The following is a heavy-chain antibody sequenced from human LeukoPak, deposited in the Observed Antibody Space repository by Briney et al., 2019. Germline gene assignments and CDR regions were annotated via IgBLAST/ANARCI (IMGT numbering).Heavy chain of an antibody. V-gene: IGHV1-46*01. D-gene: IGHD5-18*01. CDR2: INPSGGSS. Sequence: ASVKVSCKASGYSFTSYYMHWVRQAPGQGVEWMGIINPSGGSSSYAQKFQGRVTMTRDMSTSTVYMELSSLRSEDTGVYYCARDLNTPLARLDYWGQGTLVTVSS. CDR3: ARDLNTPLARLDY. CDR1: GYSFTSYY. J-gene: IGHJ4*02.